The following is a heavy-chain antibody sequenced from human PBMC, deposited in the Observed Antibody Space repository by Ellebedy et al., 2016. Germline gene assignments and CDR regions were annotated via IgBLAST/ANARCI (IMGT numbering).Heavy chain of an antibody. V-gene: IGHV4-31*03. CDR3: ASYDRSGSCVIDS. D-gene: IGHD1-26*01. CDR1: GGSINSVSSH. Sequence: SETLSLTXTVSGGSINSVSSHWSWMRQQPGQGLEWIGYIHYSGKTFYNPSLKSRLTISLDTPKRQFSLELSSVTAADTAVYYCASYDRSGSCVIDSWGRGTLVTVSS. CDR2: IHYSGKT. J-gene: IGHJ4*02.